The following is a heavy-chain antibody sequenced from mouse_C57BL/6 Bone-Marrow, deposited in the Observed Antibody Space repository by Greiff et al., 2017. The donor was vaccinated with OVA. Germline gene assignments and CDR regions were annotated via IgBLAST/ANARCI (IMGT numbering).Heavy chain of an antibody. V-gene: IGHV5-9*01. CDR1: GFTFSSYT. CDR2: ISGGGGNT. CDR3: ARTYGSSYDYFDY. D-gene: IGHD1-1*01. J-gene: IGHJ2*01. Sequence: EVQGVESGGGLVKPGGSLKLSCAASGFTFSSYTMSWVRQTPEKRLEWVATISGGGGNTYYPDSVKGRFTISRDNAKNTLYLQMSSLRSEDTALYYCARTYGSSYDYFDYWGQGTTLTVSS.